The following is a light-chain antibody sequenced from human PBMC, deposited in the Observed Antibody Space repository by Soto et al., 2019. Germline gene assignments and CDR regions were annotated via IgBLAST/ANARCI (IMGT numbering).Light chain of an antibody. CDR1: QSFTSRS. CDR3: QQYDSSPRT. Sequence: EIVLTQSPGTLSSSPGERATLSCRASQSFTSRSLAWYQQKPGLAPRLLISGASNRAAGIPDRFSGSGSGTDFTLTISRLEPEDFAVYYCQQYDSSPRTFGQGTKVDIK. CDR2: GAS. V-gene: IGKV3-20*01. J-gene: IGKJ1*01.